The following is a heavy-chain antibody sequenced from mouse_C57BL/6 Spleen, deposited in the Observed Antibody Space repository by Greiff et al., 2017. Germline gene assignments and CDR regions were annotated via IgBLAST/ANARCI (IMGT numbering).Heavy chain of an antibody. J-gene: IGHJ2*01. CDR1: GYTFTDYY. CDR3: ARSLLYFDY. V-gene: IGHV1-26*01. CDR2: INPNNGGT. Sequence: EVQLQQSGPELVKPGASVKISCKASGYTFTDYYMNWVKQSHGKSLEWIGDINPNNGGTSYNQKFKGKATLTVDKSSSTAYMALRSLTSEDSAVYYCARSLLYFDYWGQGTTLTVSS. D-gene: IGHD1-1*01.